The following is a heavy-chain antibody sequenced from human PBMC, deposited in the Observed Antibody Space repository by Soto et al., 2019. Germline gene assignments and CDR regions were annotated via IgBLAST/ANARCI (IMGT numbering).Heavy chain of an antibody. CDR3: ARDNTAYYYMDV. CDR2: IYSGGST. J-gene: IGHJ6*03. V-gene: IGHV3-66*01. Sequence: EVQLVESGGGLVQPGGSLRLSCAASGFSVSSNYMSWVRQAPGKGLEWVSVIYSGGSTYYADFVKDRFTISRDNSKNTLYLQMNSLRAEDTAVYYCARDNTAYYYMDVWGKGTTVTVSS. D-gene: IGHD4-17*01. CDR1: GFSVSSNY.